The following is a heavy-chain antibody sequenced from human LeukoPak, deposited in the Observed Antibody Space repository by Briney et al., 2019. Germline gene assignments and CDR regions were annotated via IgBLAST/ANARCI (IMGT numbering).Heavy chain of an antibody. Sequence: GGSLRLSCAASGFTFSSYAMSWVRQAPGKGLEWVSAISGSGGSTYYADSVKGRFTISRDNSKNTLYLQMNSLRAEDTAVYYCAKTLIVVVPAIGYFDYWGQGTLVTVSS. CDR2: ISGSGGST. CDR1: GFTFSSYA. CDR3: AKTLIVVVPAIGYFDY. J-gene: IGHJ4*02. D-gene: IGHD2-2*01. V-gene: IGHV3-23*01.